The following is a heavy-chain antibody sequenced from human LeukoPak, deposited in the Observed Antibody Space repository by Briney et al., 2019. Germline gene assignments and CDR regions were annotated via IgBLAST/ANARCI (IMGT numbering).Heavy chain of an antibody. J-gene: IGHJ4*02. V-gene: IGHV4-34*01. CDR1: GTSFTSYY. CDR3: ARMTTGHAY. Sequence: SETLSLTCGVAGTSFTSYYWSWIRQTPGKGLEWIGEVNHSGYTNMNPSLKSRVTISVDTSKNQFSLMMTPVTAADTAVYFCARMTTGHAYWGQGTLVTVSS. CDR2: VNHSGYT. D-gene: IGHD4-17*01.